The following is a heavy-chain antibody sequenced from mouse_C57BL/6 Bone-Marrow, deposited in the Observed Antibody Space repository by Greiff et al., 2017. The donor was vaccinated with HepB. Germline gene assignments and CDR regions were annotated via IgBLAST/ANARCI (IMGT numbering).Heavy chain of an antibody. Sequence: EVKLQESGPGLVKPSQSLSLTCSVTGYSITSGYYWNWIRQFPGNKLEWMGYISYDGSNNYNPSLKNRISITRDTSKNQFFLKLNSVTTEDTATYYCARVLSFMDYWGQGTSVTVSS. J-gene: IGHJ4*01. V-gene: IGHV3-6*01. CDR1: GYSITSGYY. CDR2: ISYDGSN. D-gene: IGHD1-1*02. CDR3: ARVLSFMDY.